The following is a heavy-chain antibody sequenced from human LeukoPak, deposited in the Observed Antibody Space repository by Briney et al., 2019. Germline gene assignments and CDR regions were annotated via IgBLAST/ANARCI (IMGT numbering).Heavy chain of an antibody. CDR1: GYSFTSYW. V-gene: IGHV5-51*01. J-gene: IGHJ5*02. D-gene: IGHD3-10*01. CDR3: ARQDSSQVRGVTYYWFDP. CDR2: IYPGDSDT. Sequence: PGESLKISCKGSGYSFTSYWIGWVRQMPGKGLEWMGIIYPGDSDTRYSPSFQGQVTISADKSISTAYLQWSSLKASDTAMYYCARQDSSQVRGVTYYWFDPWGQGTLVTVSS.